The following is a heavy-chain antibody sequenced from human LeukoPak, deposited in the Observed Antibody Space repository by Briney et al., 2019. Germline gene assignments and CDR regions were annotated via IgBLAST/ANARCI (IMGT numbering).Heavy chain of an antibody. Sequence: GGSLRLSCAASGFTFDDYGLSWVRQVPGKGLEWVSGVNWNGASTGYADSVKGRFTISRDNAKNSLYLQMNSLRAEDTALYHCARDIGRWELRFDAFDIWGQGTMVTVSS. V-gene: IGHV3-20*01. J-gene: IGHJ3*02. CDR3: ARDIGRWELRFDAFDI. CDR2: VNWNGAST. D-gene: IGHD1-26*01. CDR1: GFTFDDYG.